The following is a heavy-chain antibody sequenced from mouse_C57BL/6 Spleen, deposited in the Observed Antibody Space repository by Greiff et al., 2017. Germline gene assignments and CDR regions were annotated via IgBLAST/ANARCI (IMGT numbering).Heavy chain of an antibody. J-gene: IGHJ2*01. CDR1: GYTFTDYE. V-gene: IGHV1-15*01. CDR3: TRDYYGGSSYHYVGD. CDR2: IDPGTGST. Sequence: VLLVESGAELVRPGASVTLSCKASGYTFTDYEMHWVKQTPVHGLEWIGAIDPGTGSTAYNQKFKGKATLTADTSSSTAYMELRSLTSEDSAVYYCTRDYYGGSSYHYVGDWGQGATLTVA. D-gene: IGHD1-1*01.